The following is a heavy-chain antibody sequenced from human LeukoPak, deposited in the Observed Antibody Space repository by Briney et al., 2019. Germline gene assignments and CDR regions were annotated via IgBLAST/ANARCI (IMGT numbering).Heavy chain of an antibody. CDR3: AKERLDYYDSSGYFDY. CDR1: GFTFDDYT. V-gene: IGHV3-43*01. D-gene: IGHD3-22*01. J-gene: IGHJ4*02. CDR2: ISWDGGST. Sequence: PGGSLRLSCAASGFTFDDYTMHWVRQAPGKGLEWVSLISWDGGSTYYADSVKGRFTISRDNSKNSLYLQMNSLRTEDTALYYCAKERLDYYDSSGYFDYWGQGTLVTVSS.